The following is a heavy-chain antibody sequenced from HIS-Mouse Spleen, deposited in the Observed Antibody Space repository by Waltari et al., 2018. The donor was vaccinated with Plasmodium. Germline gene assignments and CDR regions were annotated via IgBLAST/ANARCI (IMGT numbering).Heavy chain of an antibody. V-gene: IGHV3-7*01. J-gene: IGHJ2*01. CDR3: ASSWYWYFDL. Sequence: EVQLVESGGGLVQPGGSLRLSCAASGFSFSSYWMSWVRQAPGKGLGWVANIKQDGSEKYYVDSVKGRFTIARDNAKNSLYLQMNSLRAEDTAVYYCASSWYWYFDLWGRGTLVTVSS. CDR2: IKQDGSEK. D-gene: IGHD6-13*01. CDR1: GFSFSSYW.